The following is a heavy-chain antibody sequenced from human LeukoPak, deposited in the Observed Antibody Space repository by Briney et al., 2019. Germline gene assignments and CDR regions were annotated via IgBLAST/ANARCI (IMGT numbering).Heavy chain of an antibody. CDR3: ARDPAGVVVPAAPNY. CDR2: ISSSSSYI. V-gene: IGHV3-21*01. D-gene: IGHD2-2*01. CDR1: GFTFSSYS. Sequence: GSLRLSCAASGFTFSSYSMNRVRRAPGKGLEWVSSISSSSSYIYYADSVKGRFTISRDNAKNSLYLQMNSLRAEDTAVYYCARDPAGVVVPAAPNYWGQGTLVTVSS. J-gene: IGHJ4*02.